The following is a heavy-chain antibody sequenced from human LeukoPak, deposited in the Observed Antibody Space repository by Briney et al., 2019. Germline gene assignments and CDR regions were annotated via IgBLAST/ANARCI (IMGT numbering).Heavy chain of an antibody. J-gene: IGHJ4*02. CDR3: ARARYTAPKIPDY. V-gene: IGHV1-2*02. CDR1: GYTFTGYY. CDR2: ISPNSGGT. Sequence: ASVKVSCKASGYTFTGYYMHWVRQAPGQGLEWMGWISPNSGGTNYAQKFQGRVTMTRDTSISTAYMELSRLRSDDTAVYYCARARYTAPKIPDYWGQGTLVTVSS. D-gene: IGHD2-2*02.